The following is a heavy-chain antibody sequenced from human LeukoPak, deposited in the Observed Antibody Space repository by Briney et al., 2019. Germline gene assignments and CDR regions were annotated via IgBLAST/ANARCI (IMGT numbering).Heavy chain of an antibody. J-gene: IGHJ6*02. V-gene: IGHV4-34*01. Sequence: SETLSLTCTVSGGSISSYYWSWIRQPPGKGLEWIGEINHSGSTNYNPSLKSRVTISVDTSKNQFSLKLSSVTAADTAVYYCASPRRRRYYYYYGMDVWGQGTTVTVSS. CDR3: ASPRRRRYYYYYGMDV. CDR1: GGSISSYY. CDR2: INHSGST.